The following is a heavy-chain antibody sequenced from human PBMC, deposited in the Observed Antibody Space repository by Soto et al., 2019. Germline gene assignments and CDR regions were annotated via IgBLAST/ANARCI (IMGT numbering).Heavy chain of an antibody. Sequence: GESLKISFKGSGYSFTSYWIGWVRQMPGKGLEWMGIIYPGDSDTRYSPSFQGQVTISADKSISTAYLQWSSLKASDTAMYYCARLCMRLLPRYCSGGSCYSGLGYFDYWGQGTLVTSPQ. CDR3: ARLCMRLLPRYCSGGSCYSGLGYFDY. CDR2: IYPGDSDT. D-gene: IGHD2-15*01. V-gene: IGHV5-51*01. J-gene: IGHJ4*02. CDR1: GYSFTSYW.